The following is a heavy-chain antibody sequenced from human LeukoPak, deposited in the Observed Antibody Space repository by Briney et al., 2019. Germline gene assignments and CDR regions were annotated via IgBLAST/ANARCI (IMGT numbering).Heavy chain of an antibody. CDR3: ASSDILTGPYDY. V-gene: IGHV4-61*01. CDR2: IYYSGST. CDR1: GGSVSSGSYY. Sequence: SETLSLTCTVSGGSVSSGSYYWSWIRQPPGKGLEWIGYIYYSGSTNYNPSLKSRVTISVDTSKNQFSLKLSSVTAADTAVYYCASSDILTGPYDYWGQGTLVTVSS. J-gene: IGHJ4*02. D-gene: IGHD3-9*01.